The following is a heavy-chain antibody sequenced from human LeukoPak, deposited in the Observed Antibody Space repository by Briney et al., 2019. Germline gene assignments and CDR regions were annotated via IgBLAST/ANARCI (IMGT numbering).Heavy chain of an antibody. D-gene: IGHD6-19*01. J-gene: IGHJ4*02. V-gene: IGHV3-21*04. CDR3: ARDPGDILVAGTFDY. CDR1: GFTFSSYS. Sequence: GGSLRLSCAASGFTFSSYSMNWVRQAPGKGLEWVSSISSSSSTIYYADSVKGRFTISRDNAKNSLYLQMNSLRAEDTAFYYCARDPGDILVAGTFDYWGQGTLVTVSS. CDR2: ISSSSSTI.